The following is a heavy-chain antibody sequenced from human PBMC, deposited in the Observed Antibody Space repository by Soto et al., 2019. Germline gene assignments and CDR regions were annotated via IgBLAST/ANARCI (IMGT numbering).Heavy chain of an antibody. CDR3: AKSLSTAVNYGLDV. Sequence: PGGSLRLSYGASGFTFSDNAMTWVRQAPGKGLEWVSSISDDGDSTYYADSVKGRFAVSRDNSKNTLFLHMNSLGAEDTAVYYCAKSLSTAVNYGLDVWGQGTSVTVSS. CDR2: ISDDGDST. D-gene: IGHD2-2*01. CDR1: GFTFSDNA. J-gene: IGHJ6*02. V-gene: IGHV3-23*01.